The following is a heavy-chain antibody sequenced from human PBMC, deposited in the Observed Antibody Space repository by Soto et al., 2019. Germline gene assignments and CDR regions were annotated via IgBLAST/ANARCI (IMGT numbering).Heavy chain of an antibody. CDR2: TYYRSQWYY. J-gene: IGHJ3*02. D-gene: IGHD3-3*01. V-gene: IGHV6-1*01. CDR3: ARVTIVGVVIGAFDI. Sequence: SQTRSLTCAISVDIVSSNSGAWHWIRQSPSRGLEWLGRTYYRSQWYYDYSGSMKSRITINPDISKNQFSLHLNSVTPEDTAVYYCARVTIVGVVIGAFDIWGQGTMVTVSS. CDR1: VDIVSSNSGA.